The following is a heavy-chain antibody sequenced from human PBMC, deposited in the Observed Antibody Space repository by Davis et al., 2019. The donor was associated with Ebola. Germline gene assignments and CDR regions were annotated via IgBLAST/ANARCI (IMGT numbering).Heavy chain of an antibody. J-gene: IGHJ5*02. CDR3: ARGHTCGRWDDWFDP. D-gene: IGHD6-19*01. Sequence: AASVKVSCKASGYTFTSFYIHWVRQAPGQGLEWMGRINPNFGGKIYAQKFQDRVTITIDTSIITAYMELDRLRSDDTAVYYCARGHTCGRWDDWFDPWGQGTLVTVSS. CDR1: GYTFTSFY. V-gene: IGHV1-2*06. CDR2: INPNFGGK.